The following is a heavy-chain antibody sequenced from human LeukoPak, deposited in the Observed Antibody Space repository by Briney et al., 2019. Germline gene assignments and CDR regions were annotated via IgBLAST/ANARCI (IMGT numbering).Heavy chain of an antibody. V-gene: IGHV4-39*07. CDR2: IYYSGST. CDR3: ARQTIGYCSGGSCYGGFDY. J-gene: IGHJ4*02. D-gene: IGHD2-15*01. CDR1: GGSISSSSYY. Sequence: SETLSLTCTVSGGSISSSSYYWGWIRQPPGKGLEWIGSIYYSGSTNYNPSLKSRVTISVDTSKNQFSLKLSSVTAADTAVYYCARQTIGYCSGGSCYGGFDYWGQGTLVTVSS.